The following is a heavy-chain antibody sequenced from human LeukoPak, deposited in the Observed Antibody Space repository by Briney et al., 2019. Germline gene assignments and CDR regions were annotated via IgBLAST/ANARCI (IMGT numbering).Heavy chain of an antibody. J-gene: IGHJ3*02. CDR2: IKQDGSEK. Sequence: SGGSMRLSCAASGCIFSSYWMSWVRQAPGKGLGWVANIKQDGSEKYYVDSVKGRFTISGDNAKNSLYLQMNSLGADATAEYYCARCIFLVESHWLDDAFDIGGQGRMVTVSS. D-gene: IGHD6-19*01. V-gene: IGHV3-7*01. CDR1: GCIFSSYW. CDR3: ARCIFLVESHWLDDAFDI.